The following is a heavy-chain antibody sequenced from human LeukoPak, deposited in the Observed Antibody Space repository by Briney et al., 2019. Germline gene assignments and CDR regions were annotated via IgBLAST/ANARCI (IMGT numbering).Heavy chain of an antibody. CDR2: ISGNSGSI. CDR1: GFTFNDHA. D-gene: IGHD6-6*01. CDR3: ASISSSADY. V-gene: IGHV3-9*01. J-gene: IGHJ4*02. Sequence: PGGSLRLSCAASGFTFNDHAMHWVRQAPGKGLEWVSGISGNSGSIGYADSVKGRFTISRDNAKNSLYLQMNSLRAEDTAVYYCASISSSADYWGQGTLVTVSS.